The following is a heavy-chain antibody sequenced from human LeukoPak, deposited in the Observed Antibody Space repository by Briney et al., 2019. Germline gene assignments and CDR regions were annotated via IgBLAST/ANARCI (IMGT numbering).Heavy chain of an antibody. CDR3: TRDHITSWQIDF. Sequence: GGSLRLSCAASGFTFTNYAMNWVRQAPGKGLEWVSGISDSGGTTYYADSVKGRFTISRDNSKNTLYLQMNSLRVEDTAVYYCTRDHITSWQIDFWGQGTMVTVSS. D-gene: IGHD2-2*01. V-gene: IGHV3-23*01. J-gene: IGHJ4*02. CDR1: GFTFTNYA. CDR2: ISDSGGTT.